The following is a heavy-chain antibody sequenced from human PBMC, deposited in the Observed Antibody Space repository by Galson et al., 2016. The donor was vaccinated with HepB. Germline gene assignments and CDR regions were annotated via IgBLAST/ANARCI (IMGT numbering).Heavy chain of an antibody. CDR1: GFTVSNLY. CDR2: IYNSGRT. J-gene: IGHJ5*02. V-gene: IGHV3-53*01. Sequence: SLRLSCAASGFTVSNLYMTWVRQAPGKGLEWVALIYNSGRTTYADSVKGRFIISRDNSKNMMFLQMNNLRADDTAVYYCATLSASTKCYWCFDPWGQGTLVTVSS. D-gene: IGHD2-2*01. CDR3: ATLSASTKCYWCFDP.